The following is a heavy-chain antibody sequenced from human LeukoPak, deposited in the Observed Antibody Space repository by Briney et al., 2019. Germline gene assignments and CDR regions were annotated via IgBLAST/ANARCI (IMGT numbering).Heavy chain of an antibody. J-gene: IGHJ4*02. CDR1: GFTFSSYW. CDR3: ARSRYCSSASCRDFDY. CDR2: INSDGSST. D-gene: IGHD2-2*01. V-gene: IGHV3-74*01. Sequence: GGSLRLSCAASGFTFSSYWMHWVRQAPGKGLVWVSRINSDGSSTRYADSVKGRFTISRDNAKNTLYLQMNSLRAEDTAVYYCARSRYCSSASCRDFDYWGQGTLVTVSS.